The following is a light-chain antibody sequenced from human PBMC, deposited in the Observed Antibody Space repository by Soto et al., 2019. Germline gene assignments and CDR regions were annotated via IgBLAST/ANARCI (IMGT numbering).Light chain of an antibody. CDR1: QTLSSW. CDR3: QHYNSYSEA. V-gene: IGKV1-5*03. Sequence: DIQMTQSHSTLSGSVGDRVTITCRASQTLSSWLAWYQQKPGKAPKLLIYKASTLKSGVPSRFSGSGSGTEFTLTISSLQPDDFVTYYCQHYNSYSEAFGQGTKVDI. J-gene: IGKJ1*01. CDR2: KAS.